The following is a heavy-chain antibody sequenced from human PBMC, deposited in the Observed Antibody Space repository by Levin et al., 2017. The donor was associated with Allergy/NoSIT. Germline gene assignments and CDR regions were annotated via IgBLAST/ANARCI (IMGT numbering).Heavy chain of an antibody. CDR2: ISGSGGST. CDR3: AKDQDYYGSGTGDY. CDR1: GFTFSSYA. V-gene: IGHV3-23*01. J-gene: IGHJ4*02. Sequence: PGGSLRLSCAASGFTFSSYAMSWVRQAPGKGLEWVSAISGSGGSTYYADSVKGRFTISRDNSKNTLYLQMNSLRAEDTAVYYCAKDQDYYGSGTGDYWGQGTLVTVSS. D-gene: IGHD3-10*01.